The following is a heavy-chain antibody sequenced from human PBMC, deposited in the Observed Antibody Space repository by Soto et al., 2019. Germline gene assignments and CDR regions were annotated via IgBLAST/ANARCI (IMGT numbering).Heavy chain of an antibody. CDR3: ARARPSPDYDPMDV. CDR2: ISSTSSNT. Sequence: GGSLRLSCAASGFTFSTYAMSWVRQAPGKGLEWVSTISSTSSNTYYADYVKGRFTISRDNSKNSLYLQMNSLRAEDTVVYYCARARPSPDYDPMDVWGQGTTVTVSS. CDR1: GFTFSTYA. V-gene: IGHV3-21*06. J-gene: IGHJ6*02.